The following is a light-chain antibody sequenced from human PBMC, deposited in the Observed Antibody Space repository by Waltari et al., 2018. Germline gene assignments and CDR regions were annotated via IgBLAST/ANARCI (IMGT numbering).Light chain of an antibody. J-gene: IGKJ5*01. CDR2: RAS. V-gene: IGKV1-39*01. CDR1: QTVSNY. Sequence: DFQMTQSPSSLSASVGDRVTITCRASQTVSNYLNWYQQKPGKAPRLLIYRASSLHGAVPSRFSGSGSGKDFSLTISSLQPEDFATYYCQQSFSAPTFGEGTRLEIK. CDR3: QQSFSAPT.